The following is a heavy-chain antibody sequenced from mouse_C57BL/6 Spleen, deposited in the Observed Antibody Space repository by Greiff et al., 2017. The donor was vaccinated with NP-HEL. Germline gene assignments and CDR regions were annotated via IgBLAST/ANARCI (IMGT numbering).Heavy chain of an antibody. CDR3: ARSSPLTAYAMDY. CDR2: IYIGNGYT. CDR1: GYTFTSYG. J-gene: IGHJ4*01. V-gene: IGHV1-58*01. D-gene: IGHD4-1*01. Sequence: VQLQQSGAELVRPGSSVKMSCKTSGYTFTSYGINWVKQRPGQGLEWIGYIYIGNGYTEYNEKFKGKATITADTSSNTAYLQLSSLTSEDTAIYYCARSSPLTAYAMDYWGQGTSVTVSS.